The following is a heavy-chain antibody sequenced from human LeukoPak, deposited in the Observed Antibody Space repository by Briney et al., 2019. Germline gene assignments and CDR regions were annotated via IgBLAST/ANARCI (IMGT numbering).Heavy chain of an antibody. J-gene: IGHJ6*02. Sequence: SETLSLTCAVSGGSIGSGGYSWSWIRQPPGKGLEWIGYIYHSGSTYYNPSLKSRVTISVDRSKNQFSLKLSSVTAADTAVYYCARGTSYTHYGMDVWGQGTTVTVSS. D-gene: IGHD2-2*01. CDR3: ARGTSYTHYGMDV. V-gene: IGHV4-30-2*01. CDR2: IYHSGST. CDR1: GGSIGSGGYS.